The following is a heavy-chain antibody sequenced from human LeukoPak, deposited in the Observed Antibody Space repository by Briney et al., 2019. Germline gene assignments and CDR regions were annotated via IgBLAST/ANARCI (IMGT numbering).Heavy chain of an antibody. CDR2: ISGSGGST. V-gene: IGHV3-23*01. CDR3: AKTTLTYYYDSSGYSNAEYFQH. Sequence: GGSLRLSCAASGFTFSSYAMSWVRQAPGKGLEWVSAISGSGGSTYYADSVKSRFTISRDNSKNTLYLQMNSLRAEDTAVYYCAKTTLTYYYDSSGYSNAEYFQHWGQGTLVTVSS. CDR1: GFTFSSYA. J-gene: IGHJ1*01. D-gene: IGHD3-22*01.